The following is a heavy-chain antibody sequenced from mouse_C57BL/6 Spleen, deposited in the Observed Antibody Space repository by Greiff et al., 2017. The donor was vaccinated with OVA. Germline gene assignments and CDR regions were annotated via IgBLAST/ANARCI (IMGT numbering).Heavy chain of an antibody. CDR1: GYTFTDYE. J-gene: IGHJ4*01. CDR2: IDPETGGT. Sequence: VQLQQSGAELVRPGASVTLSCKASGYTFTDYEMHWVKQTPVHGLEWIGAIDPETGGTAYNQKFKGKAILTADKSSSTAYMELRSLTSEDSAVYYCTREGNYRGVYAMDYWGQGTSVTVSS. V-gene: IGHV1-15*01. D-gene: IGHD2-1*01. CDR3: TREGNYRGVYAMDY.